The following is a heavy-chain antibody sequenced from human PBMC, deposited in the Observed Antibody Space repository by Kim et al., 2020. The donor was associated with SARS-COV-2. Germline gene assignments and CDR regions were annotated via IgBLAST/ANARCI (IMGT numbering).Heavy chain of an antibody. V-gene: IGHV3-74*01. CDR1: GINFNNHW. CDR2: IKHDGTIT. CDR3: ARDDYFRY. Sequence: GGSLRLSCAASGINFNNHWMHWVRQVPGKGLVWVSRIKHDGTITFYADSVKGRFTISRDNAKNTLYLQMNSLRAEDAAVYYCARDDYFRYWGQGTLVTVS. J-gene: IGHJ4*02.